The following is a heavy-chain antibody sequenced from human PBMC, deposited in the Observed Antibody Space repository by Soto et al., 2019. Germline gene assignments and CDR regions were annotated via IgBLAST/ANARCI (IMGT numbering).Heavy chain of an antibody. CDR3: ARVRTLAALSRYDAFYI. Sequence: ASVKVSCKASGYTFTGYYMHWVRQAPGQGLERMGCLNPNSGGTNYAQKFQGWVTMTRDTSISTAYMELSRLRSDDTAVYYCARVRTLAALSRYDAFYIWGQGTMVPVS. D-gene: IGHD6-6*01. CDR1: GYTFTGYY. V-gene: IGHV1-2*04. J-gene: IGHJ3*02. CDR2: LNPNSGGT.